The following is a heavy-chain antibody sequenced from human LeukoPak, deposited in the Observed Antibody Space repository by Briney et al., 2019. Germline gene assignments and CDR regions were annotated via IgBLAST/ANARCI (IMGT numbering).Heavy chain of an antibody. J-gene: IGHJ6*03. D-gene: IGHD6-6*01. CDR2: MNPNRGNT. V-gene: IGHV1-8*03. CDR3: ARGCSSSSYIYYYYYMDV. Sequence: ASVKVSCKASGYTFTSYAINWVRQATGQGLEWMGWMNPNRGNTGYAQKFQGRVTITRNTSISPAYMELSSLRSEDTAVYYCARGCSSSSYIYYYYYMDVWGKGATGSVSS. CDR1: GYTFTSYA.